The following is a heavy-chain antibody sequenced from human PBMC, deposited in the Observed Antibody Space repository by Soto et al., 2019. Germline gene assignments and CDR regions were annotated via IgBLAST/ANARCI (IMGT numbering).Heavy chain of an antibody. Sequence: PSETLSLTCTVSGGSISSYYWSWIRQPPGKGLEWIGYIYYSGSTNYNPSLKSRVTISVDTSKNQFSLKLSSVTAADTAVYYCARDQSQYYYGMDVWGQGTTVTVSS. CDR3: ARDQSQYYYGMDV. CDR2: IYYSGST. CDR1: GGSISSYY. J-gene: IGHJ6*02. V-gene: IGHV4-59*01.